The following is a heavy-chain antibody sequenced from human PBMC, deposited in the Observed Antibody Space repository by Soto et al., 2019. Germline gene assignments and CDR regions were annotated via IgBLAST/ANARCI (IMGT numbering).Heavy chain of an antibody. CDR2: ISYDGSNK. V-gene: IGHV3-30-3*01. Sequence: GGSLRLSCAASGFTFSSYAMHWVRQAPGKGLEWVAVISYDGSNKYYADSVKGRFTISRDNSKNTLYLQMNSLRAEDTAVYYCARGAVAGKSHFDYWGQGTLVTVSS. CDR1: GFTFSSYA. CDR3: ARGAVAGKSHFDY. J-gene: IGHJ4*02. D-gene: IGHD6-19*01.